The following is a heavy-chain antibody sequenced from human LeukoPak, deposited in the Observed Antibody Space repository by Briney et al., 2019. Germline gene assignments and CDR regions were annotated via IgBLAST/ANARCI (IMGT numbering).Heavy chain of an antibody. CDR1: GFSFMNAW. CDR2: IKSNADGGTP. Sequence: GGSLSLSCAASGFSFMNAWMIWVRQAPGKGLEWVGRIKSNADGGTPDYAAPARGRFTISRDDSKNTLYLQMNSLKTEDTAVYYCTTFYHEYSPYWGRGTLVTVSS. V-gene: IGHV3-15*01. D-gene: IGHD2/OR15-2a*01. CDR3: TTFYHEYSPY. J-gene: IGHJ4*02.